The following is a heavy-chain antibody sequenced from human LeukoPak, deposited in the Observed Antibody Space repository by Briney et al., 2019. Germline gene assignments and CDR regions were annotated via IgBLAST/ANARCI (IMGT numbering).Heavy chain of an antibody. CDR3: ARHEGITMIMN. CDR2: VYSGGST. V-gene: IGHV3-66*04. Sequence: GGSLRLSCAASGFIVSTNYMSWVRQAPGKGLEWVSVVYSGGSTYYADSVKGRFTISRDNSKNSLYLQMNGLRAEDTAVYYCARHEGITMIMNWGQGTLVTVSS. CDR1: GFIVSTNY. D-gene: IGHD3-22*01. J-gene: IGHJ4*02.